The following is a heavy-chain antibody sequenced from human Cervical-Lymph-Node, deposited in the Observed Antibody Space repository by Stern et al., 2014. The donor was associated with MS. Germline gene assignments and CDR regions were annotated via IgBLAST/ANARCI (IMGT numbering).Heavy chain of an antibody. Sequence: EVQLVESGAEAKKPGESLKISCQGSGDFFTNCWIAWVRQMPGKGLEWMGISYPGGSDLRYSPSYQGQVTISADKSISTAYLQWGSLKASDSAVYYCARHFASGHSDHDWHFDLWGQGTRVIVSS. J-gene: IGHJ4*02. CDR1: GDFFTNCW. CDR2: SYPGGSDL. CDR3: ARHFASGHSDHDWHFDL. V-gene: IGHV5-51*01. D-gene: IGHD5-12*01.